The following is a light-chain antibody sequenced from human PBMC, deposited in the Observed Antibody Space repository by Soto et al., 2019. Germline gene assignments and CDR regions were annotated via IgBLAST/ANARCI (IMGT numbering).Light chain of an antibody. J-gene: IGLJ1*01. V-gene: IGLV2-11*01. CDR2: DVS. CDR3: SSYRTGGPFV. CDR1: SSDVGCYNY. Sequence: QSALTQPRSVSGSPGQSVTISCTGTSSDVGCYNYVSWYQQHPGKAPKLMIYDVSKRPSGVPDRFSGSKSGNTASLTISGLQAEDEADYYCSSYRTGGPFVFGTGTKVTVL.